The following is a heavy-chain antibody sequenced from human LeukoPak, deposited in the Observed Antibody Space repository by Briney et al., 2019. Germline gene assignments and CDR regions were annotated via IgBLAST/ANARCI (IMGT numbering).Heavy chain of an antibody. CDR1: GFTFSTFG. Sequence: PGGSLRLSCVASGFTFSTFGMTWVRQTPGNGLEWVSSISGGGDNTYYADSVKGRSTISRDNSKNTLYLQMDSLGAEDTAIYYCARSGYTSGTGKFDNWGQGTLVTVSS. V-gene: IGHV3-23*01. J-gene: IGHJ4*02. D-gene: IGHD6-19*01. CDR3: ARSGYTSGTGKFDN. CDR2: ISGGGDNT.